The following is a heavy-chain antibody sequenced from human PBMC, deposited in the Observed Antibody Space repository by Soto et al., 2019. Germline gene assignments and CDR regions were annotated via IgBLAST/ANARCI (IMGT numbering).Heavy chain of an antibody. J-gene: IGHJ6*03. Sequence: SETLFLPCTVPGCSISHFYWSWSRQPPGKGLEWIGYVYYTGSTSYNPSLKRRVTFSADSSRGQFSLRLNSVTAADTAVYYCARTVLGPDLLADSFVDYYYYMDVWGQGTTVTVS. V-gene: IGHV4-59*08. D-gene: IGHD3-9*01. CDR1: GCSISHFY. CDR3: ARTVLGPDLLADSFVDYYYYMDV. CDR2: VYYTGST.